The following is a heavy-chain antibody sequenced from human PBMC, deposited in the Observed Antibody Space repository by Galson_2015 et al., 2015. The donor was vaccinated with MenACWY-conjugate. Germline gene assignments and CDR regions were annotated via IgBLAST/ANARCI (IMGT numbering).Heavy chain of an antibody. CDR1: GFTFSNYA. Sequence: SPRLSCAASGFTFSNYAMSWVRQAPGKGLEWVSGISGRTGSTYYADSVKGRLTISRDNPKNTLYLQMNSLRVEDTAIYYCARYRLDTSATTDFWGQGTLVTVSS. D-gene: IGHD6-19*01. J-gene: IGHJ4*02. CDR3: ARYRLDTSATTDF. CDR2: ISGRTGST. V-gene: IGHV3-23*01.